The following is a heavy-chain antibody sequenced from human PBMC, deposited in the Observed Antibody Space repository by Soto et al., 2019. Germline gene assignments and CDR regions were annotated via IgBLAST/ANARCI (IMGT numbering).Heavy chain of an antibody. Sequence: GGSLRLSCVGSGFTFSTYSIIWVRQAPGKGLEWVAGISGGGSTAFYADSVKGRFTISRDNAKNTLVLQMDSLRAEDTAIYYCAKDSNKYSSSLRGRYFDYWGQGTLVTVSS. V-gene: IGHV3-23*01. D-gene: IGHD3-22*01. CDR2: ISGGGSTA. J-gene: IGHJ4*02. CDR1: GFTFSTYS. CDR3: AKDSNKYSSSLRGRYFDY.